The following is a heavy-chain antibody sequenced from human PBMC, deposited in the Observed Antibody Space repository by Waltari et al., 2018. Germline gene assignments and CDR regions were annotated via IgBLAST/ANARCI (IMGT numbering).Heavy chain of an antibody. Sequence: EVQLVESGGGLVQPGGSLTLSCAASGFTFSRYWMHWVRQAPGKGTVAGDRITGDAAFTGYADAVNGRFSISRDNAKNTVYLQMNSLRAEDSAFYYCVRGVAVAGNPNWFDPWGQGTLVTVSS. J-gene: IGHJ5*02. CDR2: ITGDAAFT. D-gene: IGHD6-19*01. CDR3: VRGVAVAGNPNWFDP. V-gene: IGHV3-74*01. CDR1: GFTFSRYW.